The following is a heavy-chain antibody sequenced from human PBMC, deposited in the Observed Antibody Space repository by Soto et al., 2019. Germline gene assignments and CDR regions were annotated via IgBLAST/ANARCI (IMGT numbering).Heavy chain of an antibody. CDR2: IYATGTT. Sequence: SETLSLTCTVSGASISGFYWSWIRKSAGKGLEWIGRIYATGTTDYSPSLESRVMMSVDTSKKQFSLKLRSVTAADTAVYYCVRDGTKTLRDWFDPWGQGISVTVSS. D-gene: IGHD1-1*01. V-gene: IGHV4-4*07. J-gene: IGHJ5*02. CDR3: VRDGTKTLRDWFDP. CDR1: GASISGFY.